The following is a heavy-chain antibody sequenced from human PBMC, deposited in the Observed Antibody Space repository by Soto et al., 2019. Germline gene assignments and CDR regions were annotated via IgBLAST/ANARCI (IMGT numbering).Heavy chain of an antibody. D-gene: IGHD3-10*01. J-gene: IGHJ4*02. CDR2: IYYSGST. CDR3: ARVLENYYGSGSYLHFDY. Sequence: SETLSLTCTVSGGSISSGGYYWSWIRQHPGKGLEWIGYIYYSGSTYYNPSLKSRVTISVDTSKNQFSLKLSSVTAADTAVYYCARVLENYYGSGSYLHFDYWGQGTLVTVSS. V-gene: IGHV4-31*03. CDR1: GGSISSGGYY.